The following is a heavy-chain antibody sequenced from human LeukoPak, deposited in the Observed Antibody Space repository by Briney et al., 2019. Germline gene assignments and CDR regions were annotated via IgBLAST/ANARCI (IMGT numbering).Heavy chain of an antibody. J-gene: IGHJ5*02. CDR2: MHNGVHT. CDR1: GDSISNYF. V-gene: IGHV4-59*08. CDR3: AALTLTGVAGRGWFDA. D-gene: IGHD3-3*01. Sequence: MPSETLSLTCTVPGDSISNYFWSWIRQPPGKGLEWIGYMHNGVHTNYNPSLKSRVTISGDTSKNQFTLKVKSVTAADTASYFCAALTLTGVAGRGWFDAWGQGIPVIVSS.